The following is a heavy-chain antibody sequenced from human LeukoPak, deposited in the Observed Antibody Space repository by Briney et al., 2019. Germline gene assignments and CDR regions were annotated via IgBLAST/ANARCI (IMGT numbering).Heavy chain of an antibody. Sequence: PGGSLRLSCTASGFTFSTYSMNWVRQAPGRGLEWVSYISGSSSSSDCGAIQYADSVKGRFTISRDNDKNSLYLQMNSLRDEDTAVYYCARGTGSDSRYIDYWGQGTLVSVSS. D-gene: IGHD3-10*01. CDR1: GFTFSTYS. CDR3: ARGTGSDSRYIDY. J-gene: IGHJ4*02. CDR2: ISGSSSSSDCGAI. V-gene: IGHV3-48*02.